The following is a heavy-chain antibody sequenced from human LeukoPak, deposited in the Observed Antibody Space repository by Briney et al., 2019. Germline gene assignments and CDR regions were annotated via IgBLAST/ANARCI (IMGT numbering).Heavy chain of an antibody. D-gene: IGHD2-2*01. CDR1: GGSISSSDW. CDR3: ARDPHCSSTNCPFDF. Sequence: SETLSLTCAVSGGSISSSDWWSWVRQPPGRGLEWIGYIWRSDHTNYNPSLKSRVTMSLDKSKNQFSLKLGSVTAADTAVYYCARDPHCSSTNCPFDFWGQGTLVIVSS. CDR2: IWRSDHT. V-gene: IGHV4-4*02. J-gene: IGHJ4*02.